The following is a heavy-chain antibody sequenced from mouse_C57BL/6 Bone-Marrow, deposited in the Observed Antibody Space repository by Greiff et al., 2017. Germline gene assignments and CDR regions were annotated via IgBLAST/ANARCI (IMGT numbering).Heavy chain of an antibody. Sequence: EVQLVESGGGLVKPGGSLKLSCAASGFTFSDYGMHWVRQAPEKGLEWVAYISSGSSTIYYADTVKGRFTISRDNANNTLFLQMTSLRSEDTAMYYCASLYYYGSPYYYAMDYWGQGTSVTVSS. D-gene: IGHD1-1*01. CDR3: ASLYYYGSPYYYAMDY. V-gene: IGHV5-17*01. CDR1: GFTFSDYG. CDR2: ISSGSSTI. J-gene: IGHJ4*01.